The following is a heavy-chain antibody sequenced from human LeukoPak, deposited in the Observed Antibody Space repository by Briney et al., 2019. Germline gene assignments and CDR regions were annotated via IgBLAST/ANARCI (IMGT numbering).Heavy chain of an antibody. J-gene: IGHJ6*04. CDR2: INPRGST. D-gene: IGHD6-19*01. CDR1: GGSFSSHY. V-gene: IGHV4-34*01. CDR3: ARGLRQGSAWSWGPKEKSYQYMDV. Sequence: SSETLSLTCGVSGGSFSSHYWTWIRQPPGKGLEWIGEINPRGSTNYNPSLESRVTVSADMSRNQLSLSLTSVTAADSAVYFCARGLRQGSAWSWGPKEKSYQYMDVWGTGTTVIVSS.